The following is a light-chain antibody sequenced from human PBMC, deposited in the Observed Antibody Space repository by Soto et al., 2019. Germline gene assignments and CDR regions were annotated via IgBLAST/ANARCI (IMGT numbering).Light chain of an antibody. CDR1: QSVSSSY. V-gene: IGKV3-20*01. CDR2: GAS. J-gene: IGKJ1*01. Sequence: EIVLTQSPGTLSLSPGERATLSCRASQSVSSSYLAWCQQKPGQAPRLLIYGASTRATGIPDRFSGSGSGTDFTLTISRLEPEDSAVYYCQQYGSSPTWTFGQGTKVDIK. CDR3: QQYGSSPTWT.